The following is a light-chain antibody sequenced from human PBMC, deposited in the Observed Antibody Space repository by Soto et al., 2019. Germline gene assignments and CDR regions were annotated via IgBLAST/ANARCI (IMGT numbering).Light chain of an antibody. V-gene: IGKV1-5*01. CDR2: DAS. Sequence: DVQMTQSPSTLSASVGDRVTITCRASQSISSWLAWYQQKPGKAPKLLIYDASTLMSGVPSRFSGSGSGTEFTLTISSLQPGDFAIYYCQHYKSYPWTFGQGTKVDIK. J-gene: IGKJ1*01. CDR3: QHYKSYPWT. CDR1: QSISSW.